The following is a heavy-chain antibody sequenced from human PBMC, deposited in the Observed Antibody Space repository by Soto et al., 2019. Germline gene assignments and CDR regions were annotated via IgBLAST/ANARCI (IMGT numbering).Heavy chain of an antibody. Sequence: GASVKVSCKASGGTFSSYAISWVRQAPGQGLEWMGGIIPIFGTANYAQKFQGRVTTTADESTSTAYMELSSLRSEDTAVYYCARTGYCSSTSCYLTPVDYYFDYWGQGTLVTVYS. CDR1: GGTFSSYA. CDR2: IIPIFGTA. CDR3: ARTGYCSSTSCYLTPVDYYFDY. D-gene: IGHD2-2*01. J-gene: IGHJ4*02. V-gene: IGHV1-69*13.